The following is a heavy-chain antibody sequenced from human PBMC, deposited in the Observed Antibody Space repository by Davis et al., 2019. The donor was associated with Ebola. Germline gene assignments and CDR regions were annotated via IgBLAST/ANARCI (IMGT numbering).Heavy chain of an antibody. J-gene: IGHJ3*02. CDR1: GFSLSTSGVG. Sequence: SGPTLVKPTQTLTLTCTFSGFSLSTSGVGVGWIRQPPGKALEWLALIYWNDDKRYSPSLKSRLTITKDTSKNQVVLTMTNMDPVDTATYYCAHKGVLRFLEWLFSPHGAFDIWGQGTMVTVSS. V-gene: IGHV2-5*01. CDR2: IYWNDDK. D-gene: IGHD3-3*01. CDR3: AHKGVLRFLEWLFSPHGAFDI.